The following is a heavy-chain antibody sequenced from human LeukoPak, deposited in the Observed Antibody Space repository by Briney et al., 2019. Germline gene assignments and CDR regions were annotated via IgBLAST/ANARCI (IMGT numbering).Heavy chain of an antibody. CDR1: GFIVSANY. CDR3: ARESTVVTPGVFEH. Sequence: GGSLRLSCAGSGFIVSANYLSWVRQAPGKGLEWLSVIYSDGSTYYADSVKGRFTISRDNSKNTLFLQMNSLRVEDTAMYYCARESTVVTPGVFEHRGQGTLVTVSS. CDR2: IYSDGST. D-gene: IGHD4-23*01. V-gene: IGHV3-66*01. J-gene: IGHJ4*02.